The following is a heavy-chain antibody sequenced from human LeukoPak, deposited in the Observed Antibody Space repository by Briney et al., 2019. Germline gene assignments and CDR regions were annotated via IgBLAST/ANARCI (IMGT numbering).Heavy chain of an antibody. J-gene: IGHJ4*02. CDR3: AKDSRLWFGEFYYFDY. Sequence: GGSLRLSCAASGFTFDDYAMHWVRQAPGKGLEWVSGISWNSGSIGYADSVKGRFTISRDNAKNSLYLQMNSLRAEDTALYYCAKDSRLWFGEFYYFDYWGQGTLVTVSS. CDR2: ISWNSGSI. D-gene: IGHD3-10*01. V-gene: IGHV3-9*01. CDR1: GFTFDDYA.